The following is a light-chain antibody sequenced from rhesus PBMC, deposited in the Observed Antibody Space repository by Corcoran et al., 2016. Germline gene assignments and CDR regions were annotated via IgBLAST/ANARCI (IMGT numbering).Light chain of an antibody. V-gene: IGKV3-24*04. CDR2: GAS. J-gene: IGKJ1*01. Sequence: ETVVTQSPATLSLSPWERATPSCRASQNVGNFLAWYQQRPGQAPRLLFYGASSRATGIPDRLSGSGSGTDCTLTISGLGPEDVGVYFCLQSSNFWSFGQGTKVEIK. CDR3: LQSSNFWS. CDR1: QNVGNF.